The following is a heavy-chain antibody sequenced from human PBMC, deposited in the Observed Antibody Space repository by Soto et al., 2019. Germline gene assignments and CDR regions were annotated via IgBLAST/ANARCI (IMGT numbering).Heavy chain of an antibody. Sequence: EVQLLESGGGLVQPGGSLRLSCAASGFTFNIYAMSWVRQAPGKGLEWVSAISGSGGGTYYADSVEGRFTISRDHSNNPQYLQMSSLRAEDTAVYYCAKCGYDSSGRLLRYFQNWGQGTLVTVSS. D-gene: IGHD3-22*01. J-gene: IGHJ1*01. CDR2: ISGSGGGT. CDR3: AKCGYDSSGRLLRYFQN. CDR1: GFTFNIYA. V-gene: IGHV3-23*01.